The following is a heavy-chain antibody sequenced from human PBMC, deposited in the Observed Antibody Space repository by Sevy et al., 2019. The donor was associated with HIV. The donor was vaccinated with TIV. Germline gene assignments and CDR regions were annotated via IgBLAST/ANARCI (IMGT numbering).Heavy chain of an antibody. Sequence: GGSLRLSCAASGFTFSSYGMHWVRQAPGKGLEWVAFIRYDGSNKYYADSVKGRFTISRGNSKNTLYLQMNSLRAEDTAVYYCAKEQGGIVGIDYWGQGTLVTVSS. CDR2: IRYDGSNK. J-gene: IGHJ4*02. V-gene: IGHV3-30*02. CDR1: GFTFSSYG. D-gene: IGHD1-26*01. CDR3: AKEQGGIVGIDY.